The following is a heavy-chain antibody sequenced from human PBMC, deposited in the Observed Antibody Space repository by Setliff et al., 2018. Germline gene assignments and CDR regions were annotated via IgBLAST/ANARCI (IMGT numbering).Heavy chain of an antibody. CDR2: IIPMHHIA. CDR1: GVTFSNYD. D-gene: IGHD2-15*01. J-gene: IGHJ4*02. V-gene: IGHV1-69*04. Sequence: GASVKVSCKASGVTFSNYDITWVRQAPGQGLEWLGRIIPMHHIAKSSQKFQGRVTVTADKSTSTAYMDLSSLRSEDTAVCYCARVDIVVVVAAIEFDYWGQGTLVTVSS. CDR3: ARVDIVVVVAAIEFDY.